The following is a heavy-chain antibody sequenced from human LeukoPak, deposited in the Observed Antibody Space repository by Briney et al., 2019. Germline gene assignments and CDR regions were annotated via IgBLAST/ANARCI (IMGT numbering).Heavy chain of an antibody. CDR3: ARGGLIMVRGVTDY. CDR1: GFSFSTYS. J-gene: IGHJ4*02. D-gene: IGHD3-10*01. Sequence: GGSLRLSCAASGFSFSTYSMNWVRQAPGKGLEWVSSISSGGRYVYYADSVKGRFTISRDNAKNSLYLQMNSLRAEDTAVYYCARGGLIMVRGVTDYWGQGTLVTASS. CDR2: ISSGGRYV. V-gene: IGHV3-21*01.